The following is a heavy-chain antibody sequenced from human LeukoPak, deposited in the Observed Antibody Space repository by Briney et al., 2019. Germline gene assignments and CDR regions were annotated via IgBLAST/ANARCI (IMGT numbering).Heavy chain of an antibody. D-gene: IGHD1-1*01. V-gene: IGHV3-21*01. CDR1: GFTFSSYT. CDR2: ISSGSTYI. J-gene: IGHJ4*02. CDR3: ARDWFVNWSGFDY. Sequence: GGSLRLSCAASGFTFSSYTMNWVRQAPGKGLEWVSSISSGSTYIYYADSVKGRFTISRDNAKNSLYLQLNSLRAEDTAMYYCARDWFVNWSGFDYWGQGTLVTVSS.